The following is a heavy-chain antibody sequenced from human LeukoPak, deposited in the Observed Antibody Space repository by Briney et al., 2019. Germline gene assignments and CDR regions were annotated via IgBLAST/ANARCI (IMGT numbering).Heavy chain of an antibody. CDR1: GFTFSSYA. J-gene: IGHJ4*02. D-gene: IGHD6-13*01. CDR2: ISGSGGST. V-gene: IGHV3-23*01. CDR3: AKNPSKSYSSRGLN. Sequence: PGGSLRLSCAASGFTFSSYAMSWVRQAPGKGLEGVSAISGSGGSTYYADSVKGRFTISRDNSKNTLSLQVNSLRAEDTAVYYCAKNPSKSYSSRGLNWGQGTLVTVSS.